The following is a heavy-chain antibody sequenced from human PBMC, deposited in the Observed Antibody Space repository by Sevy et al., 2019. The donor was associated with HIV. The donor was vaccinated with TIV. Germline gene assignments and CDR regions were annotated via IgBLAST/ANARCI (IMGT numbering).Heavy chain of an antibody. V-gene: IGHV3-7*01. J-gene: IGHJ3*02. Sequence: GGSLRLSCAASRFTFSNFWMTWVRQAPGKGLEWVANIKQDGSEKYYVDSVRGRFTISRDNAKNSLYLQMNSLRAEDTAVYYCARWRTAITAFDIWGQGTMDTVSS. D-gene: IGHD5-18*01. CDR2: IKQDGSEK. CDR3: ARWRTAITAFDI. CDR1: RFTFSNFW.